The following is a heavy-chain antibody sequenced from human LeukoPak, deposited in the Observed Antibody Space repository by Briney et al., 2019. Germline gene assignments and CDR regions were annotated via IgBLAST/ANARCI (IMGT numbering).Heavy chain of an antibody. V-gene: IGHV1-46*01. CDR3: ARDRGELLDY. Sequence: GASVKVSCKASGYTFTSYYMHWVRQAPGQGLEWMGIINPSGGSTSYAQKFQGRVTMTTDTSTSTAYMELRSLRSDDTAVYYCARDRGELLDYWGQGTLVTVSS. J-gene: IGHJ4*02. CDR2: INPSGGST. CDR1: GYTFTSYY. D-gene: IGHD1-26*01.